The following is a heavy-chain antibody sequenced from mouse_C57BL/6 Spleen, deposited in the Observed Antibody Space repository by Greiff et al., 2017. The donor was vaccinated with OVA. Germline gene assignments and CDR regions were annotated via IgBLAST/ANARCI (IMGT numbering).Heavy chain of an antibody. Sequence: QVQLQQSGPELVKPGASVKISCKASGYAFSSSWMNWVKQRPGKGLEWIGRIYPGDGDTNYNGKFKGKATLTADKSSSTAYMQLSSLTSEDSAVYFCARSELLRYLWYFDVWGTGTTVTVSS. CDR2: IYPGDGDT. D-gene: IGHD1-1*01. CDR3: ARSELLRYLWYFDV. CDR1: GYAFSSSW. V-gene: IGHV1-82*01. J-gene: IGHJ1*03.